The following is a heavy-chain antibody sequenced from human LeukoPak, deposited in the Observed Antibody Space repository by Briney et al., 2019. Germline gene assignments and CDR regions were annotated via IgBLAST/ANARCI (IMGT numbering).Heavy chain of an antibody. V-gene: IGHV1-69-2*01. Sequence: ASVKVSCKVSGYTFTDYYMHWVQQGPGRGLEWMGLVDPEDGETIYAEKFQGRVTITADTSTDTAYMELSSMRSEDTAVYYCATEEYASDNWGQGTMVTVSS. CDR1: GYTFTDYY. CDR2: VDPEDGET. CDR3: ATEEYASDN. J-gene: IGHJ3*02.